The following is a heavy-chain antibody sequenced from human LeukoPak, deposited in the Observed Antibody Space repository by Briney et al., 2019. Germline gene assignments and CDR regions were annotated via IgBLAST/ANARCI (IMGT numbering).Heavy chain of an antibody. J-gene: IGHJ4*02. CDR1: EFSVGSNY. CDR3: ASWYSSSSGIGY. V-gene: IGHV3-66*01. D-gene: IGHD6-6*01. Sequence: GGSLRLSCAASEFSVGSNYMTWVRQAPGKGLEWVSLIYSGGSTYYADSVKGRFTISRDNAKNSLYLQMNSLRAEDTAVYYCASWYSSSSGIGYWGQGTLVTVSS. CDR2: IYSGGST.